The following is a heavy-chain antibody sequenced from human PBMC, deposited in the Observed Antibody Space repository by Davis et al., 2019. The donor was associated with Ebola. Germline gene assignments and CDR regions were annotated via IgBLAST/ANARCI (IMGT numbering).Heavy chain of an antibody. V-gene: IGHV4-34*01. CDR2: INHSGST. D-gene: IGHD2-8*01. CDR3: ARHRYCTNGVCYYYFDY. CDR1: GGSFSGYY. J-gene: IGHJ4*02. Sequence: MPGGSLRLSCAVYGGSFSGYYWSWIRQPPGKGLEWIGEINHSGSTNYNPSLKSRVTISVDTSKNQFSLKLSSVTAADTAVYYCARHRYCTNGVCYYYFDYWGQGTLVTVSS.